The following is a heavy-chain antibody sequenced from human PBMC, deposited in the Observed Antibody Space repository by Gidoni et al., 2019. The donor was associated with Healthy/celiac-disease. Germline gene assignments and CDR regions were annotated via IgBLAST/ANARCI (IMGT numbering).Heavy chain of an antibody. CDR3: ARGERGMFGVVIIRGGVDY. Sequence: QVQLVESGGGVVQPGRSLRLSCAASGFPFSSYAMHWVRHAPGKGQEWVAGISYDGSNKYYADSVKGRFTISRDNSKNRVYLQMNSQRAEDTAVYYCARGERGMFGVVIIRGGVDYWGQGTLVTVSS. CDR2: ISYDGSNK. D-gene: IGHD3-3*01. CDR1: GFPFSSYA. V-gene: IGHV3-30-3*01. J-gene: IGHJ4*02.